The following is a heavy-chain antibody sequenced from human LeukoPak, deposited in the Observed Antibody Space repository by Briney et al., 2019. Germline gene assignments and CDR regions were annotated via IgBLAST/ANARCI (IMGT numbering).Heavy chain of an antibody. Sequence: NPGGSLRLSCAASGFTFSDYYMSWIRQAPGKGLEWVSYISSSGNTIYYADSVKGRFTISRDNAKNSVFLQMNSLRAEDTAVYYCARPKYSSSWQIFDYWGQGTLVTASS. D-gene: IGHD6-13*01. CDR1: GFTFSDYY. V-gene: IGHV3-11*01. CDR3: ARPKYSSSWQIFDY. CDR2: ISSSGNTI. J-gene: IGHJ4*02.